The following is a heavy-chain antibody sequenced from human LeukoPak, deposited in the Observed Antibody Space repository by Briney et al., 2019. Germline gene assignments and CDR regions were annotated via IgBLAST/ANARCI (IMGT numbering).Heavy chain of an antibody. D-gene: IGHD1-14*01. Sequence: SQTLSLTCTVSGGSISSGSYYWSWIRQPAGKGLEWIGRIYTSGSTNYNPSLKSRVTISVDTSKNQFSLKLSSVTAADTAVYYCARDSTTYYYYYYMDVWGKGTTVTISS. J-gene: IGHJ6*03. CDR3: ARDSTTYYYYYYMDV. CDR2: IYTSGST. CDR1: GGSISSGSYY. V-gene: IGHV4-61*02.